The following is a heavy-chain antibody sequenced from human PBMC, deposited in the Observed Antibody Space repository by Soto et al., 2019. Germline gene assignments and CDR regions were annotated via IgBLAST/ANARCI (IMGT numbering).Heavy chain of an antibody. CDR3: ATAGYRGRPFDP. CDR1: GGSISSYY. D-gene: IGHD5-12*01. V-gene: IGHV4-59*01. J-gene: IGHJ5*02. CDR2: ISDTGST. Sequence: PSETLSLTCTVSGGSISSYYWNWIRQSPGGGLEWIGYISDTGSTNYSPSLKSRVTISVDTSKNQCSLNLRSATAADTAVYYCATAGYRGRPFDPWGQGTLVTVSS.